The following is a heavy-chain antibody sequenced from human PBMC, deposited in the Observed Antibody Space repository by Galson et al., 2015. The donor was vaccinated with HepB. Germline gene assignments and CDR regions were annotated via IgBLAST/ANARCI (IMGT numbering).Heavy chain of an antibody. D-gene: IGHD3-3*01. J-gene: IGHJ4*02. Sequence: SLRLSCAASGFTFSTYWMRWVRQAPGKGLEWVARIKQDGGEKCFVDSVKGRFTISRDNAKNSLYLHMSSLRAEDTGVYYCARYDFWTGSYQDYWGQGTLVTISS. CDR3: ARYDFWTGSYQDY. CDR1: GFTFSTYW. CDR2: IKQDGGEK. V-gene: IGHV3-7*01.